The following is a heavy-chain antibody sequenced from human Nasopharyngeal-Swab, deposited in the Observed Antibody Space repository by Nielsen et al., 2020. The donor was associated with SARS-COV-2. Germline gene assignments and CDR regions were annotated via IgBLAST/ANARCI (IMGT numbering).Heavy chain of an antibody. D-gene: IGHD3-16*01. J-gene: IGHJ3*02. V-gene: IGHV3-74*01. CDR3: TRVDVHDAFDM. CDR2: INTDASRT. Sequence: GESLKIPCAAPGFTLSNYWIHWVRQTPGKGLLWVSRINTDASRTSYADSVKGRFTISRDNAKNTVYLQMNSLRGEDTAVYYCTRVDVHDAFDMWGQGTMVTVSS. CDR1: GFTLSNYW.